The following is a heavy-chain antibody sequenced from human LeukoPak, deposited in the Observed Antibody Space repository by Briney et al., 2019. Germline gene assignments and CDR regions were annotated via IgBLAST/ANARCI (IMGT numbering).Heavy chain of an antibody. J-gene: IGHJ4*02. CDR2: INHSGYT. V-gene: IGHV4-34*01. Sequence: SETLSLTCAVSGVPFSNYYWSWVRQSPRQGLEWIGEINHSGYTNYNPSLKSRVTMSIDTSKNQFSLILTSATAADAGVYYCTGAVAGHPDWGQGTLVTVSS. CDR3: TGAVAGHPD. D-gene: IGHD6-19*01. CDR1: GVPFSNYY.